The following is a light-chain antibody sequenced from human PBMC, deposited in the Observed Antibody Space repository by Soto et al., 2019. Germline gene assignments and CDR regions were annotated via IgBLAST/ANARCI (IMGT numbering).Light chain of an antibody. Sequence: EIVLTQSPATLSLSPGERATLSCRASQSVSSHLAWYQQKPGQAPRLLIYDASNRATGIPARFSGSGSGTDFTLTINRLEHEDFGVYYCHHRSNWRTFGGGTKVEIK. J-gene: IGKJ4*01. CDR2: DAS. V-gene: IGKV3-11*01. CDR1: QSVSSH. CDR3: HHRSNWRT.